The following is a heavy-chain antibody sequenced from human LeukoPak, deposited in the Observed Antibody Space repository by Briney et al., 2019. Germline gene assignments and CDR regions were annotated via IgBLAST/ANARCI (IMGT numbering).Heavy chain of an antibody. J-gene: IGHJ4*02. CDR1: GFTFADSW. CDR3: ATDNVYCSRTSCYQTFDY. Sequence: GGSLRLSCVASGFTFADSWMTWVRQAPGKGLEWVANIKQDGSAKYYVDSVKGRFTISRDNSRNSLYLQMDILRAEDTAVYYCATDNVYCSRTSCYQTFDYWGQGTLVTVPS. D-gene: IGHD2-2*01. CDR2: IKQDGSAK. V-gene: IGHV3-7*01.